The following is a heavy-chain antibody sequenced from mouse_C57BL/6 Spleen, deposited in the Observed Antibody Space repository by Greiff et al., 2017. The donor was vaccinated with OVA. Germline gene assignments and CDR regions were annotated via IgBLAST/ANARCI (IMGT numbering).Heavy chain of an antibody. CDR1: GYSFTGYY. Sequence: VQLQQSGPELVKPGASVKISCKASGYSFTGYYMNWVKQSPEKSLEWIGEINPSTGGTTYNQKFKAKATLTVDKSSSTAYMQLKSLTSEDSAVYYCARWGGSSPDYWGQGTTLTVSS. D-gene: IGHD1-1*01. CDR3: ARWGGSSPDY. CDR2: INPSTGGT. J-gene: IGHJ2*01. V-gene: IGHV1-42*01.